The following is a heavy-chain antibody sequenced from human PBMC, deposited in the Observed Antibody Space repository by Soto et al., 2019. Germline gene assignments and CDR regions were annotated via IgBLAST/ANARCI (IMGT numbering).Heavy chain of an antibody. Sequence: QLQLQESGSGLVKPSQTLSLTCAVSGGSISSGGYSWSWIRQPPGKGLEWIGYIYQSGYTYCNPCIKRPLTITVDRSKNSFSLKLCSAPTLNTAVFDCVRVNSNDYSYGMSGWGEGTTVNVFS. CDR3: VRVNSNDYSYGMSG. J-gene: IGHJ6*04. CDR2: IYQSGYT. V-gene: IGHV4-30-2*01. CDR1: GGSISSGGYS. D-gene: IGHD1-1*01.